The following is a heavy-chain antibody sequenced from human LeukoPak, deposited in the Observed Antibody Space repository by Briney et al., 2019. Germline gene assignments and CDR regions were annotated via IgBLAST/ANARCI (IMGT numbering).Heavy chain of an antibody. CDR1: GFTFSSYS. D-gene: IGHD2-2*01. Sequence: PGGSLRLSCAASGFTFSSYSMDWVRQAPGKGLEWLSSISSSSSYIYYADSVKGRFTISRDNAKNSLYLRMNSLRAEDTAVYYCATGRGTSFLTPDYWGQGTLVTVSS. V-gene: IGHV3-21*01. CDR2: ISSSSSYI. J-gene: IGHJ4*02. CDR3: ATGRGTSFLTPDY.